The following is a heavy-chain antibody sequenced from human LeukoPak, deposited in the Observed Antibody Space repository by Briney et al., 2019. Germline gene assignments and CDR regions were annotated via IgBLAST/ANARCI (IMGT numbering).Heavy chain of an antibody. CDR1: GFNVSSNY. CDR2: IYSDGNT. V-gene: IGHV3-53*01. Sequence: GGSLRLSCAASGFNVSSNYMTCVRQAPGKGLEWVSEIYSDGNTYYADSVKGRFTISRDNSKNTLSLQMNSLRAEDTAIYYCASSLKQLGRGQTYYYDSSGYYYWGQGTLVTVSS. J-gene: IGHJ4*02. CDR3: ASSLKQLGRGQTYYYDSSGYYY. D-gene: IGHD3-22*01.